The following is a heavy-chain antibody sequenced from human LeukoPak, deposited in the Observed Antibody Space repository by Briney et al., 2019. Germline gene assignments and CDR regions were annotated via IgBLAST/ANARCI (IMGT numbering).Heavy chain of an antibody. CDR2: INHSGSI. CDR3: ARGICSGGSCYSVLYY. V-gene: IGHV4-34*01. J-gene: IGHJ4*02. CDR1: GGSFSGYY. Sequence: ASGTLSLTCAVYGGSFSGYYWSWIRQPPGKGLEWIGEINHSGSINYNPSLKSRVTISVDTSKNQFSLKLSSVTAADTAVYYCARGICSGGSCYSVLYYWGQGTLVTVSS. D-gene: IGHD2-15*01.